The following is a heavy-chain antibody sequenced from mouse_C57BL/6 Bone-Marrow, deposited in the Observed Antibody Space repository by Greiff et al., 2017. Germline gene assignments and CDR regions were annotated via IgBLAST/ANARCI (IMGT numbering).Heavy chain of an antibody. V-gene: IGHV1-82*01. CDR2: IYPRDGST. J-gene: IGHJ2*01. CDR1: GYAFSSSW. CDR3: ARWGYFDY. Sequence: VQLQQSGPELVKPGASVKISCKASGYAFSSSWMNWVKQRPGKGLEWIGRIYPRDGSTKYNEKFKGKATLTVDTSSSTAYMELHSLTSEDSAVYFCARWGYFDYWGQGTTLTVSS.